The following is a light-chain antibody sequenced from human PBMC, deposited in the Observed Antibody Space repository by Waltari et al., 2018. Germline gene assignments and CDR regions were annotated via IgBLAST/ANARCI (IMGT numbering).Light chain of an antibody. CDR1: QGISKY. Sequence: DILMTQSPSSLSASVGDTITITCRASQGISKYLAWFQQKPGEAPKSLIYAASNLQSGVPSKFSGSGSGTDFTLTISSLQPEDFATYYCQQYNSYPITFGGGTKVEIK. V-gene: IGKV1-16*02. J-gene: IGKJ4*01. CDR2: AAS. CDR3: QQYNSYPIT.